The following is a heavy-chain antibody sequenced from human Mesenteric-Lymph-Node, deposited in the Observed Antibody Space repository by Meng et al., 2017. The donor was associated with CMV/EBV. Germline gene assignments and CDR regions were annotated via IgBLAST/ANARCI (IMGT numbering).Heavy chain of an antibody. J-gene: IGHJ4*02. Sequence: GSLRLSCNVSGGSVNSAGYYWGWVRQPPGKGLEWIGNRYFVGSTYYNPSLKSRVTISVDTSMNQVSLVLSSVTAADTAVYYCGGSIVGARSYFDYWGRGTLVTVSS. CDR1: GGSVNSAGYY. CDR2: RYFVGST. CDR3: GGSIVGARSYFDY. D-gene: IGHD1-26*01. V-gene: IGHV4-39*01.